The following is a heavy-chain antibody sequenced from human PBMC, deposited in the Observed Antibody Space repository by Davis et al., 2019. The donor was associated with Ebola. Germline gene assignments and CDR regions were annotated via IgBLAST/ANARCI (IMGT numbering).Heavy chain of an antibody. CDR2: TNPKSGYT. J-gene: IGHJ4*02. Sequence: ASVKVSCKASGYTFTNYDIHWVRQATGQGLEWMGWTNPKSGYTTYAQKFQGRVTMTRTTSMTTVYMELSSLRPDDTAMYFCARSDYGDLDYWGQGTQVTVSS. V-gene: IGHV1-8*02. CDR3: ARSDYGDLDY. CDR1: GYTFTNYD. D-gene: IGHD4-17*01.